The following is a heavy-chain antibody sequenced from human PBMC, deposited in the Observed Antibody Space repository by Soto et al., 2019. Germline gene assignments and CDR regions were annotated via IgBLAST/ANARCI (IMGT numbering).Heavy chain of an antibody. CDR3: ARECGGACTNAFDL. CDR1: GFTVSSNY. CDR2: LYSGAGT. D-gene: IGHD2-21*01. Sequence: QLVESGGGLFQPGGSLRLSCAASGFTVSSNYMNWVSQAPGKGLEWLSVLYSGAGTYYADSVKDRFTISRDNSKNTLYLQLNSLRAEDTAIYYCARECGGACTNAFDLWGQGTMVTVSP. V-gene: IGHV3-66*01. J-gene: IGHJ3*01.